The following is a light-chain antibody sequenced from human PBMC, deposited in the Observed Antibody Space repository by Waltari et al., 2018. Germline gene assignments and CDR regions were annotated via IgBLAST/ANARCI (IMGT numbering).Light chain of an antibody. Sequence: SCRASQSVSSKLAWYQQILGQAPRLLIYDASTRATAIPARFTAGGSGTEFTLSISSLQSEDFAVYYCQQYNQWPRTFGQGTKVEIK. CDR1: QSVSSK. CDR3: QQYNQWPRT. CDR2: DAS. V-gene: IGKV3-15*01. J-gene: IGKJ1*01.